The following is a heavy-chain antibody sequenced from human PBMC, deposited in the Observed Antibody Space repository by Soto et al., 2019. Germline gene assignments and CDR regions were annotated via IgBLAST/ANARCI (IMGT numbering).Heavy chain of an antibody. Sequence: ASVNVSCKASGGTFSSYAISWVRQAPGQGLEWMGGIIPIFGTANYAQKFQGRVTITADESTSTAYMELSSLRSEDTAVYYCARERASVGTLDYWGQGTLVTVSS. CDR2: IIPIFGTA. CDR1: GGTFSSYA. CDR3: ARERASVGTLDY. J-gene: IGHJ4*02. V-gene: IGHV1-69*13.